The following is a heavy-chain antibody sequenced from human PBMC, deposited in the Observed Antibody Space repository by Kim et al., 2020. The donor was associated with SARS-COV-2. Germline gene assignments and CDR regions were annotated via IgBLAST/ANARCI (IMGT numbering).Heavy chain of an antibody. D-gene: IGHD6-13*01. V-gene: IGHV3-9*01. Sequence: GGSLRLSCAASGFTFGDYAMHWVRQAPGKGLEWVSGISWNSGSIGYADSVKGRFTISRDNAKNSLYLQMNSLRAEDTALYYCAKAPPYSSSWYGDAFDIWGQGTMVTVSS. CDR1: GFTFGDYA. J-gene: IGHJ3*02. CDR3: AKAPPYSSSWYGDAFDI. CDR2: ISWNSGSI.